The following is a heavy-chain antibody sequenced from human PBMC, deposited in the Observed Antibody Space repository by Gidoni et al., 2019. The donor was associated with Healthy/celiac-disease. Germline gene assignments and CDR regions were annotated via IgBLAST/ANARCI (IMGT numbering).Heavy chain of an antibody. CDR2: ISYDGSNK. J-gene: IGHJ4*02. CDR1: GFTFSSSA. V-gene: IGHV3-30*01. CDR3: ARDEGWYFDY. D-gene: IGHD6-19*01. Sequence: QVQLVESGGGVVQPGRSLRLSCAASGFTFSSSAMHWVRQAPGKGLEWVAVISYDGSNKYYADSVKGRFTISRDNSKNTLYLQMNSLRAEDTAVYYCARDEGWYFDYWGQGTLVTVSS.